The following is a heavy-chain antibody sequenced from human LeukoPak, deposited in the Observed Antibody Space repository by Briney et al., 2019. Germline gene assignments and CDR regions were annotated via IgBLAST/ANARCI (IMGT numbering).Heavy chain of an antibody. J-gene: IGHJ4*02. CDR2: ISSSSSYI. CDR1: GFTFISYS. CDR3: ARDSGMTTPDY. V-gene: IGHV3-21*01. D-gene: IGHD3-10*01. Sequence: GALRLSCAASGFTFISYSMNWVRQAPGKGLEWVSSISSSSSYIYYADSVKGRFTISRDNAKNSLYLQMNSLRAEDTAVYYCARDSGMTTPDYWGQGTLVTVSS.